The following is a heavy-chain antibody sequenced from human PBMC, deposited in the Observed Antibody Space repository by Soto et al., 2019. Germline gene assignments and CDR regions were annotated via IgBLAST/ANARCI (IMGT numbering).Heavy chain of an antibody. CDR1: EGSISSIYY. D-gene: IGHD1-7*01. V-gene: IGHV4-39*01. Sequence: SESLAITCTVSEGSISSIYYGVWVRQSPGKVLEWIGSISYSGSPYYRPSLKGRVTISVDTSKFQFSLKLNSVSAADTALYYCARQDVIVGVAAGTSIYWGQGTLVTVSS. J-gene: IGHJ4*02. CDR3: ARQDVIVGVAAGTSIY. CDR2: ISYSGSP.